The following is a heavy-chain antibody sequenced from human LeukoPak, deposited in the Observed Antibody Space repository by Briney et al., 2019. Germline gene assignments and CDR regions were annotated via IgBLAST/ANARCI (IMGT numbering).Heavy chain of an antibody. J-gene: IGHJ4*02. CDR3: ARDGEVVFDS. D-gene: IGHD3-10*01. CDR2: IYTSGST. CDR1: GGSISSGSYY. Sequence: PSETLSLTCTVSGGSISSGSYYWSWIRQPAGKGLEWIGRIYTSGSTNYNPSLKSRVIISVDTSKNQFSLKLSSVTAADTAVYYCARDGEVVFDSWGQGTLVTVSS. V-gene: IGHV4-61*02.